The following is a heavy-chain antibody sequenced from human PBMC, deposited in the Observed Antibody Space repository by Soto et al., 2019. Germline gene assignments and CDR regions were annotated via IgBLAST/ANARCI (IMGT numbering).Heavy chain of an antibody. V-gene: IGHV4-59*01. Sequence: SETLSLTCTVSGGSISSYYWSWIRQPPGKGLEWIGYIYYSGSTNYNPSLKSRVTISVDTSKNRFSLKLSSVTAADTAVYYCARVLTGYYKDVFKGGYYYYYYMDVWGKGTTVTVSS. J-gene: IGHJ6*03. CDR3: ARVLTGYYKDVFKGGYYYYYYMDV. D-gene: IGHD3-9*01. CDR1: GGSISSYY. CDR2: IYYSGST.